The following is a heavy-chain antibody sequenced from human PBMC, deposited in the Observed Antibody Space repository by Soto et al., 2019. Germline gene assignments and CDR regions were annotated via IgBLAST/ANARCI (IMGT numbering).Heavy chain of an antibody. V-gene: IGHV4-59*01. CDR1: GGSISSYY. D-gene: IGHD3-22*01. J-gene: IGHJ4*02. CDR3: ARGGYYDSSGYLFNLDY. Sequence: SETLSLTCTVSGGSISSYYWSWIRQPPGKGLEWIGYVYYTGSTDYNPSLQSRVTISVDTPKNQFSLKLSSVTAADTAVYYCARGGYYDSSGYLFNLDYWGQGTLVTVS. CDR2: VYYTGST.